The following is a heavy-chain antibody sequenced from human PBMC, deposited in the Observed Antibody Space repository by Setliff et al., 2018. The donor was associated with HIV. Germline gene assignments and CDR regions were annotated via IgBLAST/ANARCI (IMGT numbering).Heavy chain of an antibody. V-gene: IGHV4-59*12. CDR3: ARENYDSSMDV. Sequence: PSETLSLTCTVSGGSISTYYWSWIRQPPGKGLEWIGYIYYSGSTYYNSSLKSRVIISVDTSKNQFSLKLSSVTAADTAVYYCARENYDSSMDVWGQGTTVTVSS. J-gene: IGHJ6*02. D-gene: IGHD3-3*01. CDR2: IYYSGST. CDR1: GGSISTYY.